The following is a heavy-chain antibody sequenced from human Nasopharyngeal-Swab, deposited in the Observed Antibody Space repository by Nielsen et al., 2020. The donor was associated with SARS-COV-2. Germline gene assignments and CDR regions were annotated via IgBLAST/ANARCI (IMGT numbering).Heavy chain of an antibody. CDR1: GFTFSNYV. V-gene: IGHV3-23*01. J-gene: IGHJ4*02. Sequence: GESLKISCAASGFTFSNYVLSWVRLAPGKRLEWVSTICVNGANTYYADSAKGRFTISRDNSQDTVHLQMNSLRVEDTAIYYCAKAGGYYYGSGRLYSDYWGQGTLVTVSS. CDR3: AKAGGYYYGSGRLYSDY. D-gene: IGHD3-10*01. CDR2: ICVNGANT.